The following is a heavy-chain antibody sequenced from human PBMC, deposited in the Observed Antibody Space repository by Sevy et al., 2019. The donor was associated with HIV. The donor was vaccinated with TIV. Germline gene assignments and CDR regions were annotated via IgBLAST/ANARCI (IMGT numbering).Heavy chain of an antibody. CDR1: GYPFSTYA. J-gene: IGHJ6*02. CDR3: ARLEASGSGWYGNGMDV. D-gene: IGHD6-19*01. Sequence: ASVKVSCKASGYPFSTYAISWVRQAPGQGLECTGWISAYNGHTNYAQSLQDRVTMTTDTSTSTAYMELRSLRSDDTAVYYCARLEASGSGWYGNGMDVWGQGTTVTVSS. V-gene: IGHV1-18*01. CDR2: ISAYNGHT.